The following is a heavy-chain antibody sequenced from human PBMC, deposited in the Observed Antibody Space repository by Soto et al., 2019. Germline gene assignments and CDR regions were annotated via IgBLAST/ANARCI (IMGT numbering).Heavy chain of an antibody. Sequence: SETLSLTCTVSGGTISSGGYYWSWLRQHPGKGLEWIGYVYDSGSTYYKPSLKSRVTISVDTSKNQFSLRLSSVTVADTAVYYCAGGNFSPNIPAAGPIDYWGQGTLATVSS. D-gene: IGHD6-13*01. CDR3: AGGNFSPNIPAAGPIDY. V-gene: IGHV4-31*03. CDR2: VYDSGST. J-gene: IGHJ4*02. CDR1: GGTISSGGYY.